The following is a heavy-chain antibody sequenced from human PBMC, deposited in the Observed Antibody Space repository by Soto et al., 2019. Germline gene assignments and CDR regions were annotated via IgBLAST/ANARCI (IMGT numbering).Heavy chain of an antibody. V-gene: IGHV4-34*01. J-gene: IGHJ3*02. D-gene: IGHD1-1*01. CDR3: ARVERGTATTVVDAFDI. Sequence: SGTLSLTCAVYGGFVSRGSYYLGWIRQPPGKGLEWIGEMSHSGGTHFNPSLKSRVTISVDTSKNQFSLKMASVTAADMALYYCARVERGTATTVVDAFDIWGPGTMVTVSS. CDR1: GGFVSRGSYY. CDR2: MSHSGGT.